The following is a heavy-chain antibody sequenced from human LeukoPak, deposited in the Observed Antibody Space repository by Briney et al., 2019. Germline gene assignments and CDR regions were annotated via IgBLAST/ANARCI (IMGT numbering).Heavy chain of an antibody. CDR2: INPGGSHI. V-gene: IGHV5-51*01. CDR3: ARKNPTALRNNWFDP. CDR1: GYSFTNYW. D-gene: IGHD5-18*01. J-gene: IGHJ5*02. Sequence: GESLKISFKGSGYSFTNYWIAWVRQMPGKGLEWMGAINPGGSHIRYSPSFQGQVTISTDKSISTAYLQWGSLKASDTAIYYCARKNPTALRNNWFDPWGQGTLVTVSS.